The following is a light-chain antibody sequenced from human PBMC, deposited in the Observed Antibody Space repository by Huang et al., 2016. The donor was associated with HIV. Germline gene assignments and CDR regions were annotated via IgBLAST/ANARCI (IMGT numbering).Light chain of an antibody. J-gene: IGKJ1*01. CDR3: QQYVTSPWT. V-gene: IGKV3-20*01. CDR2: AAS. CDR1: QSVTSNY. Sequence: ELVLAQSPGTLSLSPGEGSTLSCRASQSVTSNYLAWYQQKPGRPPRLLIYAASNKATGIPDRFSGSGCGKDFTLTISALEPEDSAVYYCQQYVTSPWTFGQGTKVEI.